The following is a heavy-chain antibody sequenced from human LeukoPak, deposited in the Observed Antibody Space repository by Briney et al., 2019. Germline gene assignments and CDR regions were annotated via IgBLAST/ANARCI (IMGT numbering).Heavy chain of an antibody. V-gene: IGHV4-59*01. D-gene: IGHD3-3*01. Sequence: SETLSLNCTVSGGSISSYYWSWIRQPPGKGLEWIGYIYYSGSTNYNPSLKSRVTISVDTSKNQFSLKLSSVTAADTAMYYCARGVLRFLEWLPTAYFDYWGQGTLVTVSS. J-gene: IGHJ4*02. CDR3: ARGVLRFLEWLPTAYFDY. CDR2: IYYSGST. CDR1: GGSISSYY.